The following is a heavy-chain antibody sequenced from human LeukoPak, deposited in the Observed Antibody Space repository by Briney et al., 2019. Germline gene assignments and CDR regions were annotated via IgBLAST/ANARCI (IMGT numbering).Heavy chain of an antibody. Sequence: GGSLRLSCAASGFTFSGSAMHWVRQASGKGLEWVGRIRSKANSYATTYAASVKGRFTISRDDSKNTAYLQMNSLKSEDTAVYYCTRHKVHNLYCGGDCHSDPFDDWGQGTLVTVSS. D-gene: IGHD2-21*02. CDR2: IRSKANSYAT. V-gene: IGHV3-73*01. CDR1: GFTFSGSA. J-gene: IGHJ4*02. CDR3: TRHKVHNLYCGGDCHSDPFDD.